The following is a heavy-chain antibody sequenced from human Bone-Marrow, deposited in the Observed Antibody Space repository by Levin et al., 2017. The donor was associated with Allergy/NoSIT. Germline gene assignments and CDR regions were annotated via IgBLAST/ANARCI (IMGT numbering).Heavy chain of an antibody. CDR3: ARSSRSSGWYFFSSGADHYYGMDV. V-gene: IGHV5-51*01. J-gene: IGHJ6*02. CDR1: GYSFTSYW. CDR2: IYPGDSDT. Sequence: PGGSLRLSCKGSGYSFTSYWIGWVRQMPGKGLEWMGIIYPGDSDTRYSPSFQGQVTISADKSISTAYLQWSSLKASDTAMYYCARSSRSSGWYFFSSGADHYYGMDVWGQGTTVTVSS. D-gene: IGHD6-19*01.